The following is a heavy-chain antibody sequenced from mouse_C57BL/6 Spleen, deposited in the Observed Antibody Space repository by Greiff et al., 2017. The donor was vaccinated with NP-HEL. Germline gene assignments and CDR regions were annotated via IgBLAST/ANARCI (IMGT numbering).Heavy chain of an antibody. V-gene: IGHV1-64*01. Sequence: VQLQESGAELVKPGASVKLSCKASGYTFTSYWMHWVKQRPGQGLEWIGMIHPNSGSTNYNEKFKSKATLTVDKSSSTAYMQLSSLTSEDSAVYYCARGTTALYFDYWGQGTTLTVSS. J-gene: IGHJ2*01. CDR3: ARGTTALYFDY. CDR2: IHPNSGST. D-gene: IGHD1-2*01. CDR1: GYTFTSYW.